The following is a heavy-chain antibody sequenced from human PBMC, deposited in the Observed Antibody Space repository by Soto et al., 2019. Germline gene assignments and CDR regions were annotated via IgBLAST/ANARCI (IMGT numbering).Heavy chain of an antibody. J-gene: IGHJ2*01. V-gene: IGHV4-39*01. D-gene: IGHD7-27*01. CDR1: GGSISSSSYY. Sequence: QLQLQESGPGLVKPSETLSLTCTVSGGSISSSSYYWGWIRQPPGKGLEWIGSIYYSGSTYYNPSLKSRVTISVDTSKNQFSLKLSSVTAADTAVYYCARHSPNLDWYFDLWGRGTLVTVSS. CDR2: IYYSGST. CDR3: ARHSPNLDWYFDL.